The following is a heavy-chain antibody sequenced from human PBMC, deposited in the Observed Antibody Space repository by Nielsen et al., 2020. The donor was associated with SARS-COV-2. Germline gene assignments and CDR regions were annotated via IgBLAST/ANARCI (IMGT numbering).Heavy chain of an antibody. CDR3: AREGRKLPLDC. CDR1: GFTFSDYY. D-gene: IGHD3/OR15-3a*01. CDR2: ITSSSTYT. J-gene: IGHJ1*01. V-gene: IGHV3-11*05. Sequence: GESLKISCVGSGFTFSDYYMSWVRQAPGKGLEWVSYITSSSTYTNYADSVKGRFTISRDNAKNSLYLQMHSLRAEDTAVYYCAREGRKLPLDCWGQGTLVTVSS.